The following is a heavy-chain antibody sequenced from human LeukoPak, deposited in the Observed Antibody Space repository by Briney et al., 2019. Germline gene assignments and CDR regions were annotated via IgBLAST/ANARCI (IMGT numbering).Heavy chain of an antibody. D-gene: IGHD6-13*01. V-gene: IGHV4-34*01. CDR3: ARALIAAAEEFSFDY. Sequence: SETLSLTCAVYGGSFSGYYWSWIRQPPGKGLEWIGEINHSGSTTYNPSLKSRVAISVDTSKNQFSLKLSSVTAADTAVYYCARALIAAAEEFSFDYWGQGTLVTVSS. CDR2: INHSGST. CDR1: GGSFSGYY. J-gene: IGHJ4*02.